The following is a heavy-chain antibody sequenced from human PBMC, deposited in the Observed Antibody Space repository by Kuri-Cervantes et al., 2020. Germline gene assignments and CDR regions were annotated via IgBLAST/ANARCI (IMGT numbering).Heavy chain of an antibody. D-gene: IGHD2-2*01. Sequence: SETLSLTCAVSGGSISSGGYSWSWIRQPPGKGLEWIGYIYYSGSTYYNPSLKSRVTISVDTSKNQFSLKLSSVTAADTAVYYCARQYEYQLLWPYNWFDPWGQGTLVTVSS. CDR3: ARQYEYQLLWPYNWFDP. J-gene: IGHJ5*02. CDR2: IYYSGST. CDR1: GGSISSGGYS. V-gene: IGHV4-30-2*03.